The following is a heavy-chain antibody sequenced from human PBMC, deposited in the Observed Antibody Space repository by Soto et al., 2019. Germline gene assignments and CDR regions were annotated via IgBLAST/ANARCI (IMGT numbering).Heavy chain of an antibody. D-gene: IGHD3-10*01. Sequence: PSETLSLTCAVYGGSFSGYYWSWIRQPPGKGLEWIGEINHSGSTNYNPSLKSRVTISVDTSKNQFSLKLSSVTAADTAVYYCARGARFGEFHNWFDPWGQGTLVTAPQ. V-gene: IGHV4-34*01. CDR1: GGSFSGYY. CDR2: INHSGST. CDR3: ARGARFGEFHNWFDP. J-gene: IGHJ5*02.